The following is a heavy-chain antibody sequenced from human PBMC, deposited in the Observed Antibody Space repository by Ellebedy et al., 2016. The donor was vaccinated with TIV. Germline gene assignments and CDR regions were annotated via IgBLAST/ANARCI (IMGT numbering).Heavy chain of an antibody. CDR3: VRFDYDVEGYYGLDV. Sequence: SETLSLXXTASGGSISRFSWTWIRQPPGKGLEWIGYVFYSGDTIYNPSLNSRVTMSVDTSKNQFYLNLTSVTAADTAVYYCVRFDYDVEGYYGLDVWGQGTTVAVSS. CDR2: VFYSGDT. CDR1: GGSISRFS. J-gene: IGHJ6*02. D-gene: IGHD3-3*01. V-gene: IGHV4-59*01.